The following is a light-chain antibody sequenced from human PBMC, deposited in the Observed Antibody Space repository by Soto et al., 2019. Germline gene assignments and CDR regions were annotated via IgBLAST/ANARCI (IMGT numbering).Light chain of an antibody. J-gene: IGKJ1*01. CDR2: GAS. V-gene: IGKV3-20*01. Sequence: EIVLTQSPGTLSLSPGERATLSCRASQTVSSTYLVWYQQKPGQAPRLPIYGASNRAPGLSDRFSGSGSGTDFTLTISRLEPEDFAVYYCHQCGNSWWTFGQGTKVEIK. CDR1: QTVSSTY. CDR3: HQCGNSWWT.